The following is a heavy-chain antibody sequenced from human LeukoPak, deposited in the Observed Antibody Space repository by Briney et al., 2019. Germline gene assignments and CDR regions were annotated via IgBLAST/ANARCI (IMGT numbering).Heavy chain of an antibody. V-gene: IGHV4-59*12. Sequence: SETLSLTCTVSGGSISSYYWSWIRQPPGKGLEWIGYIYYSGTTNYNPSLKSRVTISVDTSKNQFSLKLSSVTAADTAVYYCARVRTMIVVVTHYFDYWGQGTLVTVSS. D-gene: IGHD3-22*01. CDR3: ARVRTMIVVVTHYFDY. CDR2: IYYSGTT. J-gene: IGHJ4*02. CDR1: GGSISSYY.